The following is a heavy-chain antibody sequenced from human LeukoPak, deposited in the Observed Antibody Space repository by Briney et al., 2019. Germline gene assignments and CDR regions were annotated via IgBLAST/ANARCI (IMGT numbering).Heavy chain of an antibody. Sequence: ASVKVSCKASGYTFTGYYMHWVRQAPGQGLEWMGWINPNSGGTNHAQKFQGRVTMTRDTSISTAYMELSRLRSDDTAVYYCARLGENGLLTGYFYPWGQGTLVTVSS. CDR3: ARLGENGLLTGYFYP. D-gene: IGHD3-9*01. CDR2: INPNSGGT. J-gene: IGHJ5*02. V-gene: IGHV1-2*02. CDR1: GYTFTGYY.